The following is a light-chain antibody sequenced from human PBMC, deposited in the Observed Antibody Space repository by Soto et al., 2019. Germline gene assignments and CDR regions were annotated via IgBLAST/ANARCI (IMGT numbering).Light chain of an antibody. CDR3: QQYYSTPYT. Sequence: DIVMTQSPDSLAVSLGERATINCKSSQSVLYSSNNKNCLAWYQQKPGQPPKLLIYWASTREFGVPDRFSGSGSGTDFTLTISSLQAEDVAVYYCQQYYSTPYTFGQGTKLEIK. CDR2: WAS. CDR1: QSVLYSSNNKNC. J-gene: IGKJ2*01. V-gene: IGKV4-1*01.